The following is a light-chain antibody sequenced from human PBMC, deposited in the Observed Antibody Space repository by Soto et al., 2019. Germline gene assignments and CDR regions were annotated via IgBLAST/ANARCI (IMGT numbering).Light chain of an antibody. V-gene: IGLV1-47*01. J-gene: IGLJ2*01. CDR2: RNT. CDR1: NSNIGSNY. CDR3: AGWEDSLNGVG. Sequence: QLVLTQPPSASGTPGQTVTISCSGSNSNIGSNYVYWYQQVPGTAPKLLIYRNTLRPSGVPDRFSGSKSGTSASLAISGLRSEDEADYYCAGWEDSLNGVGFGGGTKVTVL.